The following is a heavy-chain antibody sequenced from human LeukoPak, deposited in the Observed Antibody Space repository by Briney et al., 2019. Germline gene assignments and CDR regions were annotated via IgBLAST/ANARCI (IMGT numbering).Heavy chain of an antibody. CDR3: AKGDLYGDYVFDY. J-gene: IGHJ4*02. D-gene: IGHD4-17*01. Sequence: PRGSLRLSCTASGFTFSSYGMHWVRQAPGKGLEWVAVISHDGSDKHYADSVKGRFTISRDNSKNTPYLQMKSLREDTAVYYCAKGDLYGDYVFDYWGQGALVTVS. V-gene: IGHV3-30*18. CDR1: GFTFSSYG. CDR2: ISHDGSDK.